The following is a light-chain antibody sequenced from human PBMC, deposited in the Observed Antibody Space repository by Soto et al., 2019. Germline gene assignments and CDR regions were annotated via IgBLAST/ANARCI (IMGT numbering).Light chain of an antibody. J-gene: IGLJ3*02. CDR1: SSNIGSNT. Sequence: QSVLTQPPSASGTPGQRVTISCSGSSSNIGSNTVNWYQQLPGTAPKRPIYSNNQRPSGVPDRFSGSKFGTSASLAISGLLSEDEADYYCAAWDDSLNAWVFGGGTKLTVL. CDR3: AAWDDSLNAWV. V-gene: IGLV1-44*01. CDR2: SNN.